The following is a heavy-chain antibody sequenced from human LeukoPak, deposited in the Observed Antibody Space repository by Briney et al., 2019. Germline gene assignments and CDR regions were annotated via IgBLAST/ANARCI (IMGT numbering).Heavy chain of an antibody. CDR3: AKAPGGITIFGVVIPGFDY. CDR2: ISGSGGST. CDR1: GFTFSSYA. D-gene: IGHD3-3*01. J-gene: IGHJ4*02. Sequence: GGSLRLSCAASGFTFSSYAMSWVRQAPGKGLEWVSAISGSGGSTYYADSAKGRFTISRDNSKNTLYLQMNSLRAEDTAVYYCAKAPGGITIFGVVIPGFDYWGQGTLVTVSS. V-gene: IGHV3-23*01.